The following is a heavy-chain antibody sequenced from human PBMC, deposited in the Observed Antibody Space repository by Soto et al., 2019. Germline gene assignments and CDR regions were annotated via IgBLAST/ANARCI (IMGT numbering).Heavy chain of an antibody. V-gene: IGHV3-48*03. D-gene: IGHD3-9*01. CDR3: ASAHFLTGYLDY. CDR1: GFTFSSYE. Sequence: GGSLRLSCAASGFTFSSYEMNWVRQAPGKGLEWVSYISSSGGSIYYADSVKGRFTISRDNAKKSLYLEINSLRAEDTAVYYCASAHFLTGYLDYWGQGTLVTVSA. CDR2: ISSSGGSI. J-gene: IGHJ4*02.